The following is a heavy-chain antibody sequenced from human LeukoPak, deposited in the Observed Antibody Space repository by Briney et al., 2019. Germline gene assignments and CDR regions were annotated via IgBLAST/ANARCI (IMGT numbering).Heavy chain of an antibody. Sequence: ASETLSLTCAVYGGSFSGYYWSWIRQPPGKGLEWIGEINHSGSTNYNPSLKSRVTISVDTSKNQFSLKLSSVTAADTAVYYCARGFGDYGADAFDIWGQGTMVTVSS. CDR1: GGSFSGYY. D-gene: IGHD4-17*01. CDR3: ARGFGDYGADAFDI. J-gene: IGHJ3*02. V-gene: IGHV4-34*01. CDR2: INHSGST.